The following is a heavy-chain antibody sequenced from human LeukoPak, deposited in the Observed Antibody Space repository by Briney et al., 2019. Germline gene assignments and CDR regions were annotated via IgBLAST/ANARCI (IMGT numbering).Heavy chain of an antibody. CDR3: ARDPGLWYGMDV. D-gene: IGHD3-16*01. J-gene: IGHJ6*02. V-gene: IGHV1-2*02. CDR1: GYTFIGYY. CDR2: INPNSGGT. Sequence: ASVKVSCKASGYTFIGYYMHWVRQAPGQGLEWMGWINPNSGGTNYVQKFQGRVTMTRDTSISTAYMELSGLNSDDTAVYYCARDPGLWYGMDVWGQGTTVTVSS.